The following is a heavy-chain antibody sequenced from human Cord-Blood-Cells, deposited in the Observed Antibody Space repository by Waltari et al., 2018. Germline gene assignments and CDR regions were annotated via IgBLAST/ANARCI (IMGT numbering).Heavy chain of an antibody. V-gene: IGHV3-15*01. CDR1: GLTFSNAW. CDR2: IKSKTDGGTT. J-gene: IGHJ3*02. Sequence: EVQLVESGGGLVKPGGSLRLSCAASGLTFSNAWMSWVRQAPGKGLEWVGRIKSKTDGGTTDYAAPVKGRFTISRDDSKNTLYLQMNSLKTEDTAVYYCTTLTYIDAFDIWGQGTMVTVSS. CDR3: TTLTYIDAFDI. D-gene: IGHD1-20*01.